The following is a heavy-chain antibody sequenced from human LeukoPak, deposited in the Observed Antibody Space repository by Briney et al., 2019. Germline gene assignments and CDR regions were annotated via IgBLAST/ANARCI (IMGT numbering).Heavy chain of an antibody. J-gene: IGHJ4*02. CDR1: GYTFTGYY. D-gene: IGHD2-2*01. CDR2: INPNSGGT. Sequence: ASVKVSCKASGYTFTGYYMHWVRQAPGQGLEWMGWINPNSGGTNYAQKFQGRVTMTRDTSISTAYMELSRLRSDDTAVYYCARVQGYCSSTSCYPDTNFDYWGQGPLVTVSS. V-gene: IGHV1-2*02. CDR3: ARVQGYCSSTSCYPDTNFDY.